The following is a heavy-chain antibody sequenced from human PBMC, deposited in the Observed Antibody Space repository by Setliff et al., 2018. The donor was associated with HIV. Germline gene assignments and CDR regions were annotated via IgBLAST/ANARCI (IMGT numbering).Heavy chain of an antibody. V-gene: IGHV4-39*01. CDR3: ARRRGQKATGWYYFDF. CDR2: IYHSGNT. CDR1: GGPITINTYF. Sequence: PSETLSLTCSVSGGPITINTYFWDWIRQAPGKGLEWIGSIYHSGNTYYNPSLKSRVSISVDTSKRQFSLKLTSVTAGDSALYYCARRRGQKATGWYYFDFWGQGALVTVSS. J-gene: IGHJ4*02. D-gene: IGHD6-19*01.